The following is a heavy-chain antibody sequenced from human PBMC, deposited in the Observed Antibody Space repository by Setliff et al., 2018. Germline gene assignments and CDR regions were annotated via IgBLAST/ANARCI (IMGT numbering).Heavy chain of an antibody. J-gene: IGHJ4*02. V-gene: IGHV3-73*01. Sequence: TFSGSAMHWVRQASGKGLEWIGRIRSKANTYVTAYGASVKGRFTISRDDSKNTAYLQMNSLKTEDTAVYYCATVAPGVDYFDYWGQGTLVTVSS. CDR2: IRSKANTYVT. CDR1: TFSGSA. D-gene: IGHD6-19*01. CDR3: ATVAPGVDYFDY.